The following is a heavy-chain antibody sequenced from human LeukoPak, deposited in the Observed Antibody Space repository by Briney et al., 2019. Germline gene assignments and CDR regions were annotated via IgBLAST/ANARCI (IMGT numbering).Heavy chain of an antibody. Sequence: SETLSLTCAVYGGSFSGYYWSWIRQPPGKGLEWIGEINHSGSTNYNPSLKSRVTISVDTSKNQFSLKLSSVTAADTAVYYCASYSSENWFDPWGQGTLVTVSS. CDR3: ASYSSENWFDP. V-gene: IGHV4-34*01. J-gene: IGHJ5*02. D-gene: IGHD2-15*01. CDR2: INHSGST. CDR1: GGSFSGYY.